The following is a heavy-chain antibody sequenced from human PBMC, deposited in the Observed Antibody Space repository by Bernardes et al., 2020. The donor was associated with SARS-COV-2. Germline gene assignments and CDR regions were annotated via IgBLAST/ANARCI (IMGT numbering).Heavy chain of an antibody. CDR2: IYYSGIT. CDR3: ARGGTIFGVVGYGMDV. Sequence: SETLSLTCTVSGGSISSCGYYWSWILQHPGKGLEWIGYIYYSGITYYNPSLKSRVTISVDTSKNQFSLKLSSVTAADTAVYYCARGGTIFGVVGYGMDVWGQGTTVTVSS. D-gene: IGHD3-3*01. J-gene: IGHJ6*02. CDR1: GGSISSCGYY. V-gene: IGHV4-31*03.